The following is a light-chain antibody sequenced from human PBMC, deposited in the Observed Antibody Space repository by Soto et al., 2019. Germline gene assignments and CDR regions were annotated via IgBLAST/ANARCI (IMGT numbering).Light chain of an antibody. CDR1: SSDVGGYNY. V-gene: IGLV2-14*01. Sequence: QSVLTQPASVSGSPGQSITISCTGTSSDVGGYNYVSWYQQHPGKAPKLMIYEVSNRPSGVSNRFSGSKSGNTASRTISGLQAEDEADYYCSSYTSSSTLVFGGGTQLTVL. CDR3: SSYTSSSTLV. CDR2: EVS. J-gene: IGLJ7*01.